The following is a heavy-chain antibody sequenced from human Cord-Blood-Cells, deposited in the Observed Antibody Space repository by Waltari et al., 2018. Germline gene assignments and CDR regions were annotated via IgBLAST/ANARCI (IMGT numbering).Heavy chain of an antibody. CDR1: GFTFSSYG. CDR2: IWYEGSNK. Sequence: QVQLVESGGGVVQPGRSLRLSCAASGFTFSSYGMHWVRQAPGKGVGWVAVIWYEGSNKYYADSGKGRFTISRDNSKNTLYLQMNSLRAEDTAVYYCARGRGQLVPNFDYWGQGTLVTVSS. J-gene: IGHJ4*02. CDR3: ARGRGQLVPNFDY. V-gene: IGHV3-33*01. D-gene: IGHD6-6*01.